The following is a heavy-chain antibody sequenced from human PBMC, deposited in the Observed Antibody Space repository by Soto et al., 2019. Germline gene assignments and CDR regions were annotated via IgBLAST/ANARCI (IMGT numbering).Heavy chain of an antibody. D-gene: IGHD2-2*01. CDR3: AKWGYCSSTSCYRGGGYGMDV. V-gene: IGHV3-23*01. Sequence: GGSLRLSCAASGFTFSSYAMSWVRQAPGKGLEWVSAISGSGGSTYYADSVKGRFTISRDNSKNTLYLQMNSLRAEDTAVYYCAKWGYCSSTSCYRGGGYGMDVWGQGTTVTVSS. CDR1: GFTFSSYA. J-gene: IGHJ6*02. CDR2: ISGSGGST.